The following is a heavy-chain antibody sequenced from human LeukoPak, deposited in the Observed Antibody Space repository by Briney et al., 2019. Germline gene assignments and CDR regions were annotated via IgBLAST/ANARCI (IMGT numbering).Heavy chain of an antibody. J-gene: IGHJ4*02. Sequence: GGSLRLSCAASGFTVTTNYMSWVRQAPGKGLEWVSALYSGGTTYYADSVKGRFTISGDSSNNVLYLQMNSLTAEDTAVYYCARDKDSGGATGSIFDYWGQGALVTVSS. CDR2: LYSGGTT. CDR1: GFTVTTNY. V-gene: IGHV3-53*01. CDR3: ARDKDSGGATGSIFDY. D-gene: IGHD1-26*01.